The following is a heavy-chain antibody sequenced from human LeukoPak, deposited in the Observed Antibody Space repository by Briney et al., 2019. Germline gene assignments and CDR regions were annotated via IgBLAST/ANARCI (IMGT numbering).Heavy chain of an antibody. CDR3: ARDKFRGYFDY. CDR2: LYRDGST. J-gene: IGHJ4*02. CDR1: GFTASIYY. Sequence: GGSLRLSCAASGFTASIYYMTWVRQAPGKGLEWVSYLYRDGSTYYADSVKGRFTISRDTSKNTLYLQMNSLRAEDTAVYYCARDKFRGYFDYWGQGTLVTVSS. D-gene: IGHD3-10*01. V-gene: IGHV3-66*01.